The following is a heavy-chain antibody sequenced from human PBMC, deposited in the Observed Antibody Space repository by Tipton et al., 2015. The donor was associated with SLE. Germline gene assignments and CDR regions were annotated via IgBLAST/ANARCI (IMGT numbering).Heavy chain of an antibody. Sequence: TLSLTCTVSGGSISSSSYYWSWIRQPPGKGLEWIGYIYYSGSTNYNPSLKSRVTISVDTSKNQFSLKLSSVTAADTAVYYCARAEYNWNYVLWFDPWGQGTLVTVSS. CDR1: GGSISSSSYY. D-gene: IGHD1-7*01. J-gene: IGHJ5*02. V-gene: IGHV4-61*01. CDR3: ARAEYNWNYVLWFDP. CDR2: IYYSGST.